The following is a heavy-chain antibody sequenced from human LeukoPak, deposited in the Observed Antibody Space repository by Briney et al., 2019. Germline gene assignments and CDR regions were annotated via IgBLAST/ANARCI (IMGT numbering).Heavy chain of an antibody. V-gene: IGHV1-8*01. Sequence: ASVKVSCKASVYTFTSYDINWVRQATGQGLEWMGRMNPNSGNTGYAQKFHGRVPMPRNTPIRTAYMELSSLTSEDTAVYYCARGRDFWSAVTRAWFDPWGQGTLVTDSS. CDR3: ARGRDFWSAVTRAWFDP. CDR1: VYTFTSYD. J-gene: IGHJ5*02. CDR2: MNPNSGNT. D-gene: IGHD3-3*01.